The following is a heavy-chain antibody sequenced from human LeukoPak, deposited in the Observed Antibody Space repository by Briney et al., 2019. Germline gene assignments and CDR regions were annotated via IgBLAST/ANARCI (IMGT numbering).Heavy chain of an antibody. Sequence: PGGSLRLSCAASGFTFSSYWMSWVRQAPGKGLEWVANIKQDGSEKYYVDSVKGRFTISRDNAKNSLYLQMNSLRAEDTAVYYCARVRRGYSYGDFDYWGQGTLVTVSS. CDR1: GFTFSSYW. V-gene: IGHV3-7*01. CDR3: ARVRRGYSYGDFDY. J-gene: IGHJ4*02. D-gene: IGHD5-18*01. CDR2: IKQDGSEK.